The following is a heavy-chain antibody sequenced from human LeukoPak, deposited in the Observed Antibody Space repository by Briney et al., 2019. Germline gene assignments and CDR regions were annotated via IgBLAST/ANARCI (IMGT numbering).Heavy chain of an antibody. D-gene: IGHD5-18*01. Sequence: SETLSLTCTASGGSISSGGYYWSWIRQHPGKGLEWIGYIYYSGSTYYNPSLKSRVTISVDTSKNQFSLKLSSVTAADTAVYYCARDGKGGYSHPEFDPWGQGTLVTVSS. CDR2: IYYSGST. J-gene: IGHJ5*02. V-gene: IGHV4-31*03. CDR3: ARDGKGGYSHPEFDP. CDR1: GGSISSGGYY.